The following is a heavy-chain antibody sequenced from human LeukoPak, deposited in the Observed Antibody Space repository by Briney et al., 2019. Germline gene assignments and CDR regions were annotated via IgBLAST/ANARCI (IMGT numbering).Heavy chain of an antibody. CDR2: IIPIFGAA. CDR1: GGTFSSYA. CDR3: AREYSYGYWGVFDY. J-gene: IGHJ4*02. D-gene: IGHD5-18*01. Sequence: SVRVSCKASGGTFSSYAISWVRQAPGQGLEWMGGIIPIFGAANYAQKFQGRVTITADESTSTAYMELSSLRSEDTAVYYCAREYSYGYWGVFDYWGQGTLVTVSS. V-gene: IGHV1-69*01.